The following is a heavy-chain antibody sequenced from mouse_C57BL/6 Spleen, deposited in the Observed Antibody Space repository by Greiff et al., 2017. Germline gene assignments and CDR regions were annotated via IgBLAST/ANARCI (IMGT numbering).Heavy chain of an antibody. CDR1: GYTFTDYD. V-gene: IGHV1-15*01. J-gene: IGHJ2*01. Sequence: QVQLQQSGAELVRPGASVTLSCKASGYTFTDYDMHWVKQTPVHGLEWIGAIDPETGGTAYNQKFKGKAILTADKSSSTAYMELRSLTSEDSAVYYCTRDKDHGGASYSCDSWGQGTTLPVSS. CDR3: TRDKDHGGASYSCDS. D-gene: IGHD1-2*01. CDR2: IDPETGGT.